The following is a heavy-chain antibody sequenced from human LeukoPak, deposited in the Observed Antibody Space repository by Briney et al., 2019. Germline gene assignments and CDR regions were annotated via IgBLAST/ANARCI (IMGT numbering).Heavy chain of an antibody. CDR2: ISNSGGTR. J-gene: IGHJ3*02. CDR3: AKVGSGWFREDAFDI. Sequence: GGSLRLSCVASGFTFSSYSINWVRQAPGKGLEWVSYISNSGGTRYYADSVQGRFTISRDNAKNSLYLQMNSLRAEDTALYYCAKVGSGWFREDAFDIWGQGTMVTVSS. D-gene: IGHD6-19*01. CDR1: GFTFSSYS. V-gene: IGHV3-48*04.